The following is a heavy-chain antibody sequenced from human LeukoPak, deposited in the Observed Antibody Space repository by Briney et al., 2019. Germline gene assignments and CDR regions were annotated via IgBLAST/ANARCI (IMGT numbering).Heavy chain of an antibody. Sequence: PGGSLRLSCAASGFTFSRYWMHWVRQAPGKGLVWVSRSNTDGSSTNYADSVKGRFTISRDNSKNTLYLQMNSLRADDTAVYYCAGRRTYFDYWGQGTLVTVSS. CDR1: GFTFSRYW. D-gene: IGHD2-15*01. CDR2: SNTDGSST. V-gene: IGHV3-74*01. J-gene: IGHJ4*02. CDR3: AGRRTYFDY.